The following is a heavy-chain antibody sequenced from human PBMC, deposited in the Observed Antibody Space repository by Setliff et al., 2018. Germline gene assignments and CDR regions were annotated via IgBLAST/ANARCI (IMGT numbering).Heavy chain of an antibody. CDR3: AGFITGTIGFDP. CDR1: GGSIGSYY. CDR2: IYYSGST. J-gene: IGHJ5*02. V-gene: IGHV4-59*01. D-gene: IGHD1-7*01. Sequence: PSETLSLTCTVSGGSIGSYYWSWIRQPPGKGLEWIGYIYYSGSTNYNPSLKSRVTISVDTSKNQFSLKLSSVTAADTAVYYCAGFITGTIGFDPWGQGTLVTVSS.